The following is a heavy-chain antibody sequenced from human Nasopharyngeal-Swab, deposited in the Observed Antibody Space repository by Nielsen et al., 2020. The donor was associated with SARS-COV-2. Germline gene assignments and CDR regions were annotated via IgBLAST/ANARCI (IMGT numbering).Heavy chain of an antibody. CDR2: IYYSGST. CDR1: GGSISSGGYY. V-gene: IGHV4-31*03. J-gene: IGHJ4*02. CDR3: ARAVSLRSFDY. D-gene: IGHD3-22*01. Sequence: SETLSLACTVSGGSISSGGYYWSWIRQHPGKGLEWIGYIYYSGSTYYNPSLKSRVTISVDTSKNQFSLKLSSVTAADTAVYYCARAVSLRSFDYWGQGTLVTVSS.